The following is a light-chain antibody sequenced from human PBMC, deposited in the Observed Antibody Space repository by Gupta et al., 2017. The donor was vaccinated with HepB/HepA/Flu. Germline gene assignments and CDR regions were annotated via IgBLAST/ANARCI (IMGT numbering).Light chain of an antibody. CDR2: GAS. J-gene: IGKJ4*01. CDR3: QQDNNWPLT. CDR1: QSVSSN. V-gene: IGKV3-15*01. Sequence: IVMTQSPATLSVSPGERATLSCRASQSVSSNLAWYQQKPGQAPRLLIYGASTRATGIPARFSGSGSGTEFTLTISRLQSEDFAVYYCQQDNNWPLTFGGGTKVEIK.